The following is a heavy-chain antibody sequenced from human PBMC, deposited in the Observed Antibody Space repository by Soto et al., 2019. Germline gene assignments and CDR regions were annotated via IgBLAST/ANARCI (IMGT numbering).Heavy chain of an antibody. CDR1: GYTFTSYC. CDR3: ARSLPNYASYFDL. J-gene: IGHJ4*02. D-gene: IGHD3-16*01. V-gene: IGHV1-46*01. CDR2: INPSGAVT. Sequence: DSVKVSCKASGYTFTSYCVHWVRQAPGQGLEWMGVINPSGAVTRYSQKFQDRVTMTRDTSTSTVYMELSSLRSEDAAVYYCARSLPNYASYFDLWGQGTLVTVSS.